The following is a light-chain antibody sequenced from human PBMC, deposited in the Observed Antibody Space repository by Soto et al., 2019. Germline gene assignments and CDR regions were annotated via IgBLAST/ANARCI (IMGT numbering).Light chain of an antibody. CDR3: QQYDSSPRT. Sequence: EIVLTQSPGTLSLSPGEGATLSCRASQGVDSSYLAWYQQRPGQAPRLLMNGASSRATGIPDRFSGSGSGTDITLTINRLEPEDFAVYYCQQYDSSPRTFGQGTKVEIK. CDR2: GAS. V-gene: IGKV3-20*01. CDR1: QGVDSSY. J-gene: IGKJ1*01.